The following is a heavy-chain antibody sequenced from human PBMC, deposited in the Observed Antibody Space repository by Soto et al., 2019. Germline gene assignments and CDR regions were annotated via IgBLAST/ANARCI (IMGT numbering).Heavy chain of an antibody. D-gene: IGHD6-19*01. CDR2: IIPILGIA. J-gene: IGHJ4*02. CDR3: ACDGAVAGTVDYY. Sequence: QVQLVQSGAEVKKPGSSVKVSCKASGGTFSSYTISWVRQAPGQGLEWMGRIIPILGIANYAQKFQGRVTISAYEATGTSYLALSSLRSEATEVYYCACDGAVAGTVDYYWGQGTLVTDSA. V-gene: IGHV1-69*02. CDR1: GGTFSSYT.